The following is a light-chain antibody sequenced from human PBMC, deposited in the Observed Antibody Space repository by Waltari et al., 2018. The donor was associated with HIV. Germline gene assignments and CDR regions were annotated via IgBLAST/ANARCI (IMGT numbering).Light chain of an antibody. J-gene: IGLJ1*01. CDR3: QVWDSSSDAYV. CDR2: YDS. Sequence: SYVLAQPPSVSVAPGKTARITCGGNNIGGKRVHWYQQKPGQAPVVVIYYDSDRPSGIPERFSGSNSGNTATLTISRVEAGDEADYYCQVWDSSSDAYVFGTGTKVTVL. V-gene: IGLV3-21*04. CDR1: NIGGKR.